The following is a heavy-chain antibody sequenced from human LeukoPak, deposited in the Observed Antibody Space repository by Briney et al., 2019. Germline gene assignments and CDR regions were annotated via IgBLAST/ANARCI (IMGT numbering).Heavy chain of an antibody. J-gene: IGHJ4*02. V-gene: IGHV4-38-2*01. CDR2: IYHTGST. CDR3: ARHPPQYCSGTSCYDY. D-gene: IGHD2-2*01. CDR1: GYSISSGYY. Sequence: SETLSLTCAVSGYSISSGYYWGWVRQPPGKGLEWIGTIYHTGSTHYNPSLKSRVTISVETSKNQFSLKMSSVTAAGTAVYYCARHPPQYCSGTSCYDYWGQGTLVTVSS.